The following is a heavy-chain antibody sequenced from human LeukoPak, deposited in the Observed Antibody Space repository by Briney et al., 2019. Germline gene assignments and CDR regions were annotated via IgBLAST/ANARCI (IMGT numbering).Heavy chain of an antibody. J-gene: IGHJ4*02. CDR3: ARSGVATCHY. V-gene: IGHV3-23*01. D-gene: IGHD2-15*01. CDR1: GFTFSNYA. Sequence: GGSLRLSCQASGFTFSNYAMSWVRQAPGKGLEWVSSINNDGGGSFFAASVKGRFTISRDDSRSVVYLQMNSLSAEDTAVYYCARSGVATCHYWGQGILVTVSS. CDR2: INNDGGGS.